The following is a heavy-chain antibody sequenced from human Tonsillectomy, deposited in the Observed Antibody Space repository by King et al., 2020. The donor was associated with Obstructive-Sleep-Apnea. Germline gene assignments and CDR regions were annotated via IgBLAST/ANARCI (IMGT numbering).Heavy chain of an antibody. Sequence: VQLVESGGGLVQPGRSLRLSCAASGFTFDDCAMHWVRQAPGKGLEWVSGISWNSGSIGYADSVKGRFTISRDNAKNSLYLQMNSLRAEDTALYYCAKDSFYDSSGYPRGDAFDIWGQGTMVTVSS. CDR3: AKDSFYDSSGYPRGDAFDI. J-gene: IGHJ3*02. D-gene: IGHD3-22*01. CDR1: GFTFDDCA. CDR2: ISWNSGSI. V-gene: IGHV3-9*01.